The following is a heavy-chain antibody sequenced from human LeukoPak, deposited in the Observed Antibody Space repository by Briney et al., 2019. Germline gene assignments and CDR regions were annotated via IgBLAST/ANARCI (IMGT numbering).Heavy chain of an antibody. J-gene: IGHJ4*02. Sequence: SVKVSCKASGGTFSSYAISWVRQAPGQGLEWMGGIIPIFGTANYAQKFQGRVTTTADESTSTAYMELSSLRSEDTAVYYCARSGYSSGWYRLNYFDYWGQGTLVTVSS. CDR2: IIPIFGTA. V-gene: IGHV1-69*13. CDR1: GGTFSSYA. CDR3: ARSGYSSGWYRLNYFDY. D-gene: IGHD6-19*01.